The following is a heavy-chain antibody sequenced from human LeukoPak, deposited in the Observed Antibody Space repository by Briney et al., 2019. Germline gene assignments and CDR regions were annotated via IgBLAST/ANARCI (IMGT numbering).Heavy chain of an antibody. CDR1: GYTFTSYA. CDR2: INAGNGNT. D-gene: IGHD3-22*01. CDR3: ARDSADYYDSSGYYYFDY. Sequence: SVKVSCKASGYTFTSYAMHWVRQAPGQRLEWMGWINAGNGNTKYSQKFQGRVTITRDTSASTAYMELSSLRSEDTAVYYCARDSADYYDSSGYYYFDYWGQGTLVTVSS. V-gene: IGHV1-3*01. J-gene: IGHJ4*02.